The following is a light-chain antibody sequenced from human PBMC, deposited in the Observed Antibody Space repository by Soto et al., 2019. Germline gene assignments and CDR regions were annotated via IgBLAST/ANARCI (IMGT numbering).Light chain of an antibody. CDR3: QSYDSSLSGSRV. J-gene: IGLJ2*01. CDR2: VNS. Sequence: QSALTQPPSVSGAPGQRVTISCTGSSSNIGAGYDVHWYQQLPGTAPKLLIYVNSNRPSGVPDRFSGSKSGTSASLAITGLQAEDEADYYCQSYDSSLSGSRVFGGGTKVTVL. CDR1: SSNIGAGYD. V-gene: IGLV1-40*01.